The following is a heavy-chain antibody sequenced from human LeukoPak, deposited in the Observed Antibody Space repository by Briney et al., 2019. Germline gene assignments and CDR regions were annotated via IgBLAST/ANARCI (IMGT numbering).Heavy chain of an antibody. D-gene: IGHD2-15*01. Sequence: ASVKVSCKASGYTFTSYGISRVRQAPGQGLEWMGWISAYNGNTNYAQKLQGRVTMTTDTSTSTAYMELRSLRSDDTAVYYCARVTCSGGSCYSADYWGQGTLVTVSS. J-gene: IGHJ4*02. CDR2: ISAYNGNT. CDR1: GYTFTSYG. CDR3: ARVTCSGGSCYSADY. V-gene: IGHV1-18*01.